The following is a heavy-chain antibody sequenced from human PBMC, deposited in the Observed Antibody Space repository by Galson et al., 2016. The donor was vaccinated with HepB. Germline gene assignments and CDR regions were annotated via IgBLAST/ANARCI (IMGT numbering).Heavy chain of an antibody. CDR2: IVPSDGST. CDR1: GYTFTSYY. CDR3: ARDRGYYYGSGSPPYYYSGLDV. J-gene: IGHJ6*02. V-gene: IGHV1-46*01. Sequence: SVKVSCKASGYTFTSYYIHWVRQAPGQGLEWMGIIVPSDGSTSNAQKFRGRVTMTRDTSTSTVYMELSSLRSEDTAVYYCARDRGYYYGSGSPPYYYSGLDVWGQGTTVTVSS. D-gene: IGHD3-10*01.